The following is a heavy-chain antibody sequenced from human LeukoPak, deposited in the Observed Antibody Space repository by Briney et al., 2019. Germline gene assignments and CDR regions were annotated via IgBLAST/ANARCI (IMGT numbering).Heavy chain of an antibody. CDR3: AKDVYGDYGGLDY. CDR2: IRGSDGST. J-gene: IGHJ4*02. V-gene: IGHV3-23*01. CDR1: GFTFNAYT. D-gene: IGHD4-23*01. Sequence: GGSLRLSCAASGFTFNAYTMNWVRQAPGKGLEWVSSIRGSDGSTYYADSVKGRFAISRDKSKNTLYLQMDSLRAEDTAVYYCAKDVYGDYGGLDYWGQGTLVTVSS.